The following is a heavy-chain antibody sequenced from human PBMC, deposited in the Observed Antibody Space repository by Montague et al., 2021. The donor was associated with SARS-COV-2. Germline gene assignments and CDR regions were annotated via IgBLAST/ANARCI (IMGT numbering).Heavy chain of an antibody. J-gene: IGHJ4*02. CDR3: ARREDYYGSGSYPN. CDR1: GGSISSSSYY. V-gene: IGHV4-39*01. CDR2: IYYSGST. D-gene: IGHD3-10*01. Sequence: SETLSLTCTVSGGSISSSSYYWGWIRQSPGKGLEWIVSIYYSGSTYYNPSLKSRVTISVDTSKNQFSLKLSSVTAADTAVYYCARREDYYGSGSYPNWGQGTLVTVSS.